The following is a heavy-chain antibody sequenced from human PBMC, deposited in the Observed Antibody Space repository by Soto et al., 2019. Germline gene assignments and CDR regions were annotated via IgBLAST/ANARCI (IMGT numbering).Heavy chain of an antibody. V-gene: IGHV3-9*01. Sequence: GGSLRLSCAASGVTFDDYAMHWVRQAPGKGLEWVSGISWNSGSIGYADSVKGRFTISRDNAKNSLYLQMNSLRAEDTALYYCAKGIAALDYYGMDVWGQGTTVTVSS. CDR2: ISWNSGSI. J-gene: IGHJ6*02. D-gene: IGHD6-6*01. CDR3: AKGIAALDYYGMDV. CDR1: GVTFDDYA.